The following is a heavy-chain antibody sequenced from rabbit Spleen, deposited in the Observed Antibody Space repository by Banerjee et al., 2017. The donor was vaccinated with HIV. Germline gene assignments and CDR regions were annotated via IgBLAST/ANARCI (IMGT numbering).Heavy chain of an antibody. CDR2: IDPVFGVT. V-gene: IGHV1S7*01. CDR3: AREGSGQVFFNL. Sequence: QLVETGGGLVQPGGSLTLSCKASGFHVTTYYMSWVRQAPGKGLEWIGYIDPVFGVTYYASWVNGRFSISRENTQNTVYLQLNSLTAADTATYFCAREGSGQVFFNLWGPGTLVTV. D-gene: IGHD4-1*01. CDR1: GFHVTTYY. J-gene: IGHJ4*01.